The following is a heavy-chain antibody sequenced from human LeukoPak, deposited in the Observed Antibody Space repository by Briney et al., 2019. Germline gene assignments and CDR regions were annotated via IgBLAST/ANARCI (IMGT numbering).Heavy chain of an antibody. CDR1: GGSISSYY. D-gene: IGHD7-27*01. CDR2: IYYSGST. CDR3: ATHPSTGGDEY. J-gene: IGHJ4*02. Sequence: PSETLSLTCTVSGGSISSYYWSWIRQPPGKGLEWIGYIYYSGSTNYNPSLKSRVTISVDTSKNQLSLKLSSVTAADTAVYYCATHPSTGGDEYWGQGTLVTVSS. V-gene: IGHV4-59*08.